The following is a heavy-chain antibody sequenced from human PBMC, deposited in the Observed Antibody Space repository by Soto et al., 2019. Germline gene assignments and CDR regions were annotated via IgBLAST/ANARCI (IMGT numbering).Heavy chain of an antibody. D-gene: IGHD2-2*01. J-gene: IGHJ6*02. Sequence: QVQLQESGPGLVKPSQTLSLTCTVSGGSISSGDYYWSWIRQPPGKGLEWIGYIYYSGSTYYNPYLQSRVPISVDTSQNQFYRKLSSVTAADTVVYYCARGRVCSSTCCYYYGMDVWGQGNTVTVSS. CDR1: GGSISSGDYY. CDR3: ARGRVCSSTCCYYYGMDV. CDR2: IYYSGST. V-gene: IGHV4-30-4*01.